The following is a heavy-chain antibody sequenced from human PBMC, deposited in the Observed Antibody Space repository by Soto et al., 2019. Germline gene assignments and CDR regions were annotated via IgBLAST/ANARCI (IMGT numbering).Heavy chain of an antibody. D-gene: IGHD2-15*01. V-gene: IGHV4-34*01. J-gene: IGHJ6*02. CDR3: ARDRTDRYCSGGSCPTPRKYGMDV. Sequence: SETLSLTCAVYGGSFSGYYWSWIRQPPGKGLEWIGEINHSGSTNYNPSLKSRVTISVDTSKNQFSLKLSSVTAADTAVYYCARDRTDRYCSGGSCPTPRKYGMDVWGQGTKVTVSS. CDR2: INHSGST. CDR1: GGSFSGYY.